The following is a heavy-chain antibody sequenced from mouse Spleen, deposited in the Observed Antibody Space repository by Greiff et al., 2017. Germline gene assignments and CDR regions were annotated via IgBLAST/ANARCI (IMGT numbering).Heavy chain of an antibody. V-gene: IGHV1-82*01. CDR3: ARRDYAMDY. CDR2: IYPGDGDT. J-gene: IGHJ4*01. CDR1: GYAFSSSW. Sequence: VQLQQSGPELVKPGASVKISCKASGYAFSSSWMNWVKQRPGKGLEWIGRIYPGDGDTNYNGKFKGKATLTADKSSSTAYMQLSSLTSEDSAVYFCARRDYAMDYWGQGTSVTVSS.